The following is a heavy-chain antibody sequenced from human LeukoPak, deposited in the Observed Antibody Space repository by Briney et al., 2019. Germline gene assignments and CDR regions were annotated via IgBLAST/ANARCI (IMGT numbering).Heavy chain of an antibody. CDR3: ARAPSGCGGTCPSDH. CDR2: IQDNGDS. CDR1: GGSISGYF. D-gene: IGHD2-15*01. Sequence: SETLSLTCTVSGGSISGYFWSWIRQPAGKGLEWIGRIQDNGDSNPNPSLKRRVTMALDTSGNQVSLKLTSVTAAATAVYYCARAPSGCGGTCPSDHWGPGTLVTVSS. J-gene: IGHJ4*02. V-gene: IGHV4-4*07.